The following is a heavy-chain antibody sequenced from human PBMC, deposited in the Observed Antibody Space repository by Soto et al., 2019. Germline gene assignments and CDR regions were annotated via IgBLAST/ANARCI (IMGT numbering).Heavy chain of an antibody. D-gene: IGHD3-16*02. CDR3: AKDGSYYDYVWGTYRYLFDY. Sequence: TGGSLRLSCAASGFTFSRFAMSWVRQAPGQWLEWVSLIGTSGNTIYYADSVKGRFTISRDNSKNTLYLQMNSLRAEDMAVYYCAKDGSYYDYVWGTYRYLFDYWGQGALVTVSS. J-gene: IGHJ4*02. CDR1: GFTFSRFA. V-gene: IGHV3-23*01. CDR2: IGTSGNTI.